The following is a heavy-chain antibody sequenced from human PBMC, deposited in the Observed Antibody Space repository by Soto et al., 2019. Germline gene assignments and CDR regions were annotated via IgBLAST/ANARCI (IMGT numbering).Heavy chain of an antibody. D-gene: IGHD5-12*01. CDR3: ARFISGYDPVYYYYYGMDV. CDR1: GYSFTSYW. Sequence: GESLKISCKGSGYSFTSYWIGWVRQMPGKGLEWMGIIYPGDSDTRYSPSFQGQVTISADKSISTAYLQWSSLKASDTAMYYCARFISGYDPVYYYYYGMDVWGQGPTVTVAS. J-gene: IGHJ6*02. CDR2: IYPGDSDT. V-gene: IGHV5-51*01.